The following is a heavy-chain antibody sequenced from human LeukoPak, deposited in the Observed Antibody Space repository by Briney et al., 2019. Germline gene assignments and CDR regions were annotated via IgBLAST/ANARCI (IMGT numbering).Heavy chain of an antibody. Sequence: GGSLRLSCTASGFTFGDYAMSWFRQAPGKGLEWVGFIRSKAYGGTTEYAASVKGRFTISRDDSKSIAYLQMNSLKTEDTAVYYCTRVSDSSGYYPDYWGQGTLVTVSS. D-gene: IGHD3-22*01. CDR1: GFTFGDYA. CDR3: TRVSDSSGYYPDY. CDR2: IRSKAYGGTT. J-gene: IGHJ4*02. V-gene: IGHV3-49*03.